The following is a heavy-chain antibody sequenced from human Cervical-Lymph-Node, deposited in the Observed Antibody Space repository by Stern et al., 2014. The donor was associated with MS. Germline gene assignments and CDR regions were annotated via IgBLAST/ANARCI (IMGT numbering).Heavy chain of an antibody. Sequence: EVQLVESGGGLVQPGGSLRLSCAASGFTFSSYWMHWVRQAPGKGLVWVSRIHNDGSSTSYENSVKARFTISRDNAKNTLYLQMNSLRAEDTAVYYCARGPRITIFVVVSWFDPWGQGTLVTVSS. CDR1: GFTFSSYW. V-gene: IGHV3-74*02. J-gene: IGHJ5*02. CDR3: ARGPRITIFVVVSWFDP. CDR2: IHNDGSST. D-gene: IGHD3-3*01.